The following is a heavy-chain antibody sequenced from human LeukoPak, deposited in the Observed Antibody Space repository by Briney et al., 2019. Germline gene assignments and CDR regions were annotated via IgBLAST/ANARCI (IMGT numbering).Heavy chain of an antibody. V-gene: IGHV3-7*01. J-gene: IGHJ4*02. Sequence: GGSLRLSCAASGFTFSSYWMSWVRQAPGKGLEWVANIKQDGIERYYVDSVKGRFTISRDNAKNSLYLQMNGLRAEDTAVYYCARRRCTSTSCFADYWGQGTLVTVSS. CDR1: GFTFSSYW. CDR2: IKQDGIER. CDR3: ARRRCTSTSCFADY. D-gene: IGHD2-2*01.